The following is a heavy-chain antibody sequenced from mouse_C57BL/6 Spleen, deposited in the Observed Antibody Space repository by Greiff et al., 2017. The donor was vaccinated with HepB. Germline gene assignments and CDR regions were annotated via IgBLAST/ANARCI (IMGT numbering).Heavy chain of an antibody. V-gene: IGHV14-2*01. CDR2: IDPEDGET. CDR1: GFNIKDYY. Sequence: EVQVVESGAELVKPGASVKLSCTASGFNIKDYYMHWVKQRTEQGLEWIGRIDPEDGETKYAPKFQGKATITADTSSNTAYLQLSSLTSEDTAVYYCARDEEFYFDYWGQGTTLTVSS. CDR3: ARDEEFYFDY. J-gene: IGHJ2*01.